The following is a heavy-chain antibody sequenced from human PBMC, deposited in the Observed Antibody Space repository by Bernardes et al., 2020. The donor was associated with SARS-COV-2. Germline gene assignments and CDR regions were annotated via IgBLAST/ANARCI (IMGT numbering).Heavy chain of an antibody. V-gene: IGHV3-7*03. D-gene: IGHD4-17*01. CDR1: GFIFSNSW. CDR2: INQDGSEK. J-gene: IGHJ4*03. Sequence: GGSLRLSCAASGFIFSNSWLTWVRQAPGKGLEWVANINQDGSEKDYVDAVKGRFTISRANAKRSLYLQMNSLRAEDTAVYYCARAGFGDEGLDYWGQGTASNVSS. CDR3: ARAGFGDEGLDY.